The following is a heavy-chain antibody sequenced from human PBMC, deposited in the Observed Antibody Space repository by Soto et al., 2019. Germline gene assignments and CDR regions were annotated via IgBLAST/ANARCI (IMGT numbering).Heavy chain of an antibody. CDR3: ARRGTYSSGWDY. CDR2: IHGGDSNT. J-gene: IGHJ4*02. CDR1: GYIFTSYW. Sequence: GESLKISCKGSGYIFTSYWIGWVRQMPGKGLEWMGIIHGGDSNTRYSPSFEGQVTISTDKSISTAYLQWSSLKASDTAMYYCARRGTYSSGWDYWGQGTLVTVS. V-gene: IGHV5-51*01. D-gene: IGHD6-19*01.